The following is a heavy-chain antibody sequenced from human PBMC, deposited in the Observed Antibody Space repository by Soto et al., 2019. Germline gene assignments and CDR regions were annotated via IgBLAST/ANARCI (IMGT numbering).Heavy chain of an antibody. D-gene: IGHD3-10*01. J-gene: IGHJ4*02. CDR3: ARSHRMYYGSGSNDY. Sequence: QVQLLESGPGLVKPSETLSLTCTVSGGSISSYYWSWIRQPPGKGLEWIGYIYYSGSTNYNPSLKSRVTISVDTSRHQFPLKLSSVTAADTAVYYCARSHRMYYGSGSNDYWGQGTLVTVSS. CDR1: GGSISSYY. CDR2: IYYSGST. V-gene: IGHV4-59*01.